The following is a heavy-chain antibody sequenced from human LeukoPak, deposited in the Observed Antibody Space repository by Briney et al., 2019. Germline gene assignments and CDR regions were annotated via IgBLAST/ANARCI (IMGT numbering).Heavy chain of an antibody. J-gene: IGHJ4*02. D-gene: IGHD3-22*01. CDR1: GYTFTGYY. V-gene: IGHV1-2*02. Sequence: ASVKVSCKASGYTFTGYYMHWVRQAPGQGLEWMGWINPNSGGTNYAQKFQGRFTMTRDTSINTAYMELSRLRSDDTAVYYCARVYRSYYYDSSGYSFLPVFDYWGQGTLVTVSS. CDR3: ARVYRSYYYDSSGYSFLPVFDY. CDR2: INPNSGGT.